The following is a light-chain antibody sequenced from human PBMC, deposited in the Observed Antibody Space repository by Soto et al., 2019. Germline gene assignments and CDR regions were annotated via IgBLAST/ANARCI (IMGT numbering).Light chain of an antibody. V-gene: IGKV3-11*01. Sequence: EIVLTQSPATLSLSPGERATLSCRASQSVSSYLIWYQHKPGQAPRLLIYDASNRATGIPARFSGSESGTDYTLPISSLEPEDFAFYYCKCRGSWPPPWAFGQGTRVEIK. J-gene: IGKJ1*01. CDR3: KCRGSWPPPWA. CDR2: DAS. CDR1: QSVSSY.